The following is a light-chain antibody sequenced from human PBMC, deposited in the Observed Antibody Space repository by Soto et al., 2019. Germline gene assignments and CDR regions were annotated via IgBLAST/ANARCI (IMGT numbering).Light chain of an antibody. V-gene: IGKV1-5*03. CDR2: KAS. CDR3: QQYNNDSPWT. Sequence: DIQMTQSPSTLSASVGDRVILTCRASQSIGSWLAWYQQRAGKGPKLLIDKASSLKSGVPSRFSGSGYGTEFTLTISSLQPDDFATYYCQQYNNDSPWTFGQGTKVEVK. J-gene: IGKJ1*01. CDR1: QSIGSW.